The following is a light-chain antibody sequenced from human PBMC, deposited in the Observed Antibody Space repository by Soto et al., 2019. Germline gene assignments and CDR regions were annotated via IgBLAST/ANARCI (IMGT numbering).Light chain of an antibody. V-gene: IGLV2-14*01. Sequence: QSALTQPASVSGSPGQSITLSCTGTSSDVGGYNCVSWYQQYPGKAPKLMIHDVTNRPSGVSNRFSGSKSGNTASLTISGLQAEDEADYYCSSYTSTSCYVFGAGTTVTVL. CDR2: DVT. CDR3: SSYTSTSCYV. CDR1: SSDVGGYNC. J-gene: IGLJ1*01.